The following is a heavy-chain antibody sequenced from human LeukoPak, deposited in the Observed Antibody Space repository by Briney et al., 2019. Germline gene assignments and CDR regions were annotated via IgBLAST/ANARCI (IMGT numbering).Heavy chain of an antibody. D-gene: IGHD3-3*01. CDR2: ISTSSSTI. J-gene: IGHJ4*02. CDR1: GFTFSSYS. Sequence: GGSLRLSCAASGFTFSSYSMNWVRQAPGKGLEWVSSISTSSSTIYYADSVKGRFTISRDNAKNSLSLQMNSLRAEDTAVYYCARLIRFPKLYYFDFWGQGTLVTVSS. V-gene: IGHV3-48*01. CDR3: ARLIRFPKLYYFDF.